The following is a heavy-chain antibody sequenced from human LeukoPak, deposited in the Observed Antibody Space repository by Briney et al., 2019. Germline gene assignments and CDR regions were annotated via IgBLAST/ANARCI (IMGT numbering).Heavy chain of an antibody. CDR1: GFTFSDYY. Sequence: GGSLRLSCAASGFTFSDYYMVWIRQAPGKGLEWVSYISNSGSSTKYADSVKGRFTISRDNAKNSLSLQMNSVRPEDTAVYYCARADRTSWFDYWGQGTLVTVSS. V-gene: IGHV3-11*05. CDR2: ISNSGSST. CDR3: ARADRTSWFDY. J-gene: IGHJ4*02. D-gene: IGHD2-2*01.